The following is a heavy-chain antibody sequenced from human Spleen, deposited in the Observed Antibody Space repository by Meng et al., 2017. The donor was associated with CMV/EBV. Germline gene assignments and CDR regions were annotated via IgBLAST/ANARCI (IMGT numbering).Heavy chain of an antibody. J-gene: IGHJ5*02. V-gene: IGHV4-30-4*08. Sequence: IGASSWSCLRQSPATLLALIGSLYYSGSPSSHPSLTSRLAISVAPSRHQFSLRLSSVTAADTAVYSCARETYYYDSTGFYLRWFDPWGPGTLVTVSS. CDR1: IGASS. CDR3: ARETYYYDSTGFYLRWFDP. D-gene: IGHD3-22*01. CDR2: LYYSGSP.